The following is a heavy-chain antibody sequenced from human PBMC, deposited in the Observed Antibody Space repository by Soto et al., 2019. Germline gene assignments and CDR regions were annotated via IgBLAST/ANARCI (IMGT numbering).Heavy chain of an antibody. J-gene: IGHJ4*02. CDR1: GGAMSGGSYY. D-gene: IGHD2-21*02. CDR3: ARESLAYCGGDCYSSPFDY. Sequence: LSLTCTVSGGAMSGGSYYWSWIRQHPGKGLEWIGYIHYSGSTYYNPSLKSRVTISLDTSKNQFSPKLSSVTAADTAVYYCARESLAYCGGDCYSSPFDYWGQGTLVTVSS. CDR2: IHYSGST. V-gene: IGHV4-31*03.